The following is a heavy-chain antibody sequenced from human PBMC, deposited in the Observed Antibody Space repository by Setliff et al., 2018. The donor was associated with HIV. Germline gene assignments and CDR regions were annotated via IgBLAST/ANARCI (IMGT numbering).Heavy chain of an antibody. CDR3: ARLRGLTIFGVPEGPFDY. D-gene: IGHD3-3*01. J-gene: IGHJ4*02. CDR1: GYTFTSYG. CDR2: ISAYNGNT. Sequence: ASVKVSCKASGYTFTSYGISWVRQAPGQGLEWMGWISAYNGNTNYAQKLQGRVTMTTDTSTSTAYMELRSLRSDDTAVYYWARLRGLTIFGVPEGPFDYWGQGTLVTVTS. V-gene: IGHV1-18*01.